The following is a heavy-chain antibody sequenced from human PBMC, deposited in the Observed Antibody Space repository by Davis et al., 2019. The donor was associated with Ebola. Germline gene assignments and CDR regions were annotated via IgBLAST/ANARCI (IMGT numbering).Heavy chain of an antibody. V-gene: IGHV4-38-2*02. CDR2: IYHSGIT. D-gene: IGHD3-3*01. CDR1: GYSISSGYY. J-gene: IGHJ5*02. Sequence: PGGSLRLSCTVSGYSISSGYYWGWIRQPPGKGLEWIGSIYHSGITYYNPSLKSRVTISVDRSKNQFSLKLSSVTAADTAVYYCARGGYDFWSGYSYNWFDPWGQGTLVTVSS. CDR3: ARGGYDFWSGYSYNWFDP.